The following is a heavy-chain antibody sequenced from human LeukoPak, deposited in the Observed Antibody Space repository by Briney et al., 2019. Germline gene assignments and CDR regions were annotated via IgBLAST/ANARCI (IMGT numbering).Heavy chain of an antibody. J-gene: IGHJ4*02. CDR2: INQDASTK. CDR1: GFTFSNTW. Sequence: GGSLRLSCAASGFTFSNTWMAWVRQAPGKGLEWVANINQDASTKHYVDSVKGRFTISRDNAKNPLYLQMNSLRAEDTAVYYCARDQSGSLDYWGQGTLVTVSS. V-gene: IGHV3-7*01. CDR3: ARDQSGSLDY. D-gene: IGHD1-26*01.